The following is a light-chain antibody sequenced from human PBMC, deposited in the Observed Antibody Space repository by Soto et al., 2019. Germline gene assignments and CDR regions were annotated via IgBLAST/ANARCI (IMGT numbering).Light chain of an antibody. CDR1: SSDVGAYKY. CDR3: TSYVGNDIWV. J-gene: IGLJ3*02. Sequence: QSALTQPPSASGSPGQSVTISCTGTSSDVGAYKYVSWYQQYPGKAPKLMIYEVTKRPSGVPDRFSGSKSGNTASLTVSGXQAEDEXXYYCTSYVGNDIWVFGGGTKLTVL. V-gene: IGLV2-8*01. CDR2: EVT.